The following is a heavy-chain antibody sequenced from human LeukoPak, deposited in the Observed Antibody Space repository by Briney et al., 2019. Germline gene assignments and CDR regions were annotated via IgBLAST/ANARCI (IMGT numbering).Heavy chain of an antibody. Sequence: SQTLSLTCAISGDSFSSNSVTWNWIRQSPSRGLEWLGRTYYRSTWYNDYAVSVRGRITVNPDTSKNQFSLHLDSVTPEDTAVYYCARRLTQYDCFDPWGQGILVTVSS. CDR2: TYYRSTWYN. D-gene: IGHD2-2*01. J-gene: IGHJ5*02. CDR3: ARRLTQYDCFDP. CDR1: GDSFSSNSVT. V-gene: IGHV6-1*01.